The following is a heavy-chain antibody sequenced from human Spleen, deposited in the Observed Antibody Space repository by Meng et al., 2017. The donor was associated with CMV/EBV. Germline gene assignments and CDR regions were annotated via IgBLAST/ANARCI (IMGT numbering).Heavy chain of an antibody. D-gene: IGHD2-15*01. CDR3: VRVKLGCFNF. J-gene: IGHJ4*02. CDR2: INSDGSST. Sequence: GESLKISCAASGFTFSSYWMHWVRQVPGKGLVWVSRINSDGSSTAYADSVKGRFTISRDNAKNTLYLQMKSLRAEDTAVYYCVRVKLGCFNFWGQGTLVTVSS. V-gene: IGHV3-74*01. CDR1: GFTFSSYW.